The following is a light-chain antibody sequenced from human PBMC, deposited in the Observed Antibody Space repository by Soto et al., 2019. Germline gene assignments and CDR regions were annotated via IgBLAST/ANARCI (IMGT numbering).Light chain of an antibody. J-gene: IGKJ2*01. CDR1: ESVTSTY. CDR2: GAS. V-gene: IGKV3-20*01. CDR3: QLYGSSPRYT. Sequence: EIVLTQSPGTLYLSPGERATLSCRTSESVTSTYLAWYQQKPGQPPRLLIYGASSRATGIPDRFSGSGSGTDLTLNISRLEPEDFAVYYCQLYGSSPRYTFGQGTKLEIK.